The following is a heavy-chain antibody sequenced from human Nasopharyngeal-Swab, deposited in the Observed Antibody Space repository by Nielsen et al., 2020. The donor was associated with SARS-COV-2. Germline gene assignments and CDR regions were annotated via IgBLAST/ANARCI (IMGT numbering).Heavy chain of an antibody. J-gene: IGHJ4*02. Sequence: SVKVSCKASGGTFSSYAISWVRQAPGQGLEWMGGIIPIFGTANYAQKFQGRVTITADESMSTAYMELSSLRSEDTAVYYCARLGGFWSGYYDDYWGQGTLVTVSS. CDR3: ARLGGFWSGYYDDY. V-gene: IGHV1-69*13. CDR1: GGTFSSYA. D-gene: IGHD3-3*01. CDR2: IIPIFGTA.